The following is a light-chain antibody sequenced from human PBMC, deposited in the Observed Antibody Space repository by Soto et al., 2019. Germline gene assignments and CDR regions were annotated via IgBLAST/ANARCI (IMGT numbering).Light chain of an antibody. J-gene: IGLJ1*01. CDR2: RNN. V-gene: IGLV1-47*01. Sequence: QSVLTQPPSASGTPGQRVTISCSGSSSNIGSNYVYWYQQLPGTAPKLLIYRNNQRPSGVPDRLSGYKSGTSASLAISGLRSEDEADYYCAAWDDSLSGLYVFGTGTKVTVL. CDR1: SSNIGSNY. CDR3: AAWDDSLSGLYV.